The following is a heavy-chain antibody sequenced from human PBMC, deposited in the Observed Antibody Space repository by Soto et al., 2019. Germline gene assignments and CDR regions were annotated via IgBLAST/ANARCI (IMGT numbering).Heavy chain of an antibody. D-gene: IGHD3-3*01. V-gene: IGHV1-2*02. CDR1: GYPVTAYY. CDR2: INPATGAA. J-gene: IGHJ3*02. CDR3: AGGGGVGVAGSAAFDM. Sequence: QLHLVQSGAVVKKPGASVTVSCSASGYPVTAYYMHWVRQAPGRGLEWMGGINPATGAAKYTQTFQGRVTMARDTATSKGFMELGGLTSEDTAVFYWAGGGGVGVAGSAAFDMWGQGTLVTVSS.